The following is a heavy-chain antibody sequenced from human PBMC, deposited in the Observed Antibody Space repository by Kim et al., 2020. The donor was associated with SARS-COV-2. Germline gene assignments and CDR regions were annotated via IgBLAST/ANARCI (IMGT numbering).Heavy chain of an antibody. D-gene: IGHD3-3*01. J-gene: IGHJ3*02. V-gene: IGHV3-11*05. CDR2: ISSSSSYT. Sequence: GGSLRLSCAASGFTFSDYYMSWIRQAPGKGLEWVSYISSSSSYTKHADSVKGRFTISRDNAKNSLYLQMNSLRAEDTAVYYCARERLITIFGVVINDAFDIRGQGTMVTVSS. CDR1: GFTFSDYY. CDR3: ARERLITIFGVVINDAFDI.